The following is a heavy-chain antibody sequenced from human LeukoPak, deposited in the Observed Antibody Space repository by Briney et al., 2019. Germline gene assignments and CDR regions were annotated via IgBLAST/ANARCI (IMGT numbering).Heavy chain of an antibody. CDR3: ARDKSVAGYRLDYYYYMDV. CDR1: GFTFSSYW. CDR2: IKQDGSEK. J-gene: IGHJ6*03. Sequence: GGSLRLSCAASGFTFSSYWMSWVRQAPGKGLEWVANIKQDGSEKYYVDSVKGRFTISRDNAKNSLYLQMNSLRAEDTAVYCCARDKSVAGYRLDYYYYMDVWGKGTTVTISS. V-gene: IGHV3-7*01. D-gene: IGHD6-19*01.